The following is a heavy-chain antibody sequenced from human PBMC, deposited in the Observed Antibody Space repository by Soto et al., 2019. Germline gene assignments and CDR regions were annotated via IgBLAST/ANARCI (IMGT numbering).Heavy chain of an antibody. D-gene: IGHD3-3*01. CDR1: GFTFSSYG. V-gene: IGHV3-30*18. Sequence: QVQLVESGGGVVQPGRSLRLSCAASGFTFSSYGMHWVRQAPGKGLEWVAVVSYDGNNEYYADSVKDRFTISRDNSKNTLYLQMNSLRAEDTAMYSCAKTITTPAVSSYSRDSTGRVALIDYWGQGTLVIVSS. J-gene: IGHJ4*02. CDR3: AKTITTPAVSSYSRDSTGRVALIDY. CDR2: VSYDGNNE.